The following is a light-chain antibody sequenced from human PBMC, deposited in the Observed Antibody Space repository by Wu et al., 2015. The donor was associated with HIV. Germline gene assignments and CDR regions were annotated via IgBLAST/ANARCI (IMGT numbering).Light chain of an antibody. CDR1: QSVTSTF. CDR3: QQYNNWPPYT. Sequence: EIVLTQSPGTLSLSPGERATLSCRASQSVTSTFLAWYQQKPAQAPRLLIYGTSRRATGIPDRFSGSGSGTEFTLTISSMQSEDFAVYYCQQYNNWPPYTFGQGTKLEIK. J-gene: IGKJ2*01. V-gene: IGKV3-20*01. CDR2: GTS.